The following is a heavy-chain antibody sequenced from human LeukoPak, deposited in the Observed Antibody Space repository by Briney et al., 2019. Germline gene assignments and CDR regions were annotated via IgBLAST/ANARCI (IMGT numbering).Heavy chain of an antibody. CDR2: INHSGST. V-gene: IGHV4-34*01. CDR1: GGSFSGYY. J-gene: IGHJ4*02. CDR3: ARDSVAVAGYDY. D-gene: IGHD6-19*01. Sequence: SETLSLTCAVYGGSFSGYYWSWIRQPPGKGLEWIGEINHSGSTNYNPSLKSRVTISVDTSKNQFSLKLSSVTAADTAVYYCARDSVAVAGYDYWGQGTLVTVSS.